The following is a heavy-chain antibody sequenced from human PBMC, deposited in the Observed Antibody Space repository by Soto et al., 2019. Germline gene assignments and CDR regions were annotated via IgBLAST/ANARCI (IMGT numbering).Heavy chain of an antibody. D-gene: IGHD5-18*01. J-gene: IGHJ4*02. V-gene: IGHV3-48*03. CDR3: ARLDTAMVRGSDY. Sequence: EVQLVESGGGLVQPGGSLRLSCAASGFTFSSYEMNWVRQAPGKGLEWVSYISSSGSTIYYADSVKGRFTISRDNAKNSLYLQMNSLRAEDTPLYNCARLDTAMVRGSDYWGQGTLVTDYS. CDR2: ISSSGSTI. CDR1: GFTFSSYE.